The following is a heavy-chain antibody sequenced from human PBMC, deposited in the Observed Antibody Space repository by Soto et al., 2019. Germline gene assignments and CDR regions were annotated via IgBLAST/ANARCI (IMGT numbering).Heavy chain of an antibody. Sequence: PSETLSLTCTVSGGSISSSSYYWGWIRQPPGKGLEWIGSIYYSGSTYYNPSLKSRVTISVDTSKNQFSLKLSSVTAADTAVYYCARLYDYIWGSYHLYYFDYWGQGTLVTVSS. D-gene: IGHD3-16*02. CDR3: ARLYDYIWGSYHLYYFDY. CDR1: GGSISSSSYY. CDR2: IYYSGST. V-gene: IGHV4-39*01. J-gene: IGHJ4*02.